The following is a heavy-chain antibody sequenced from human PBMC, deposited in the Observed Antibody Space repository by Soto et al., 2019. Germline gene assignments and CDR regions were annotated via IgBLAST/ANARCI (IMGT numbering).Heavy chain of an antibody. V-gene: IGHV1-8*01. Sequence: QVQLVQSGAEVKKPGASVKVSCKASGNTLTGFDVNWLRQAAGQGLEWMGWVNPNSGHTGYAQKFQGRITMTRNTSIGTAYIELSSLGSEDTAVYYCVTVASGQYRRWYVGHWGQGTQVTVSS. CDR2: VNPNSGHT. D-gene: IGHD6-13*01. J-gene: IGHJ4*02. CDR3: VTVASGQYRRWYVGH. CDR1: GNTLTGFD.